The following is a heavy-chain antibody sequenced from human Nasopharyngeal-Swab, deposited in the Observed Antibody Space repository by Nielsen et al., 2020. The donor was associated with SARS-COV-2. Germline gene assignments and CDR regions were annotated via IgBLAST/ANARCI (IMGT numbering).Heavy chain of an antibody. Sequence: WVRQAPGQRLERMGWISAYNGNTNYAQKLQGRVTMTTDTSTSTAYMELRSLRSDDTAVYYCARDGDYDILTGHGGWFDPWGQGTLVTVSS. D-gene: IGHD3-9*01. CDR3: ARDGDYDILTGHGGWFDP. V-gene: IGHV1-18*01. CDR2: ISAYNGNT. J-gene: IGHJ5*02.